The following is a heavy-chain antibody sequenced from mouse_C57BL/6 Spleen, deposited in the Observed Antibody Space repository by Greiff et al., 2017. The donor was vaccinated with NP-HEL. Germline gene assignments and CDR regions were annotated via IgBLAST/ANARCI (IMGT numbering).Heavy chain of an antibody. J-gene: IGHJ2*01. CDR3: ARPSPYYFDY. V-gene: IGHV5-16*01. CDR2: INYDGSST. Sequence: EVKVEESEGGLVQPGSSMKLSCTASGFTFSDYYMAWVRQVPEKGLEWVANINYDGSSTYYLDSLKSRFIISRDNAKNILYLQMSSLKSEDTATYYCARPSPYYFDYWGQGTTLTVSS. CDR1: GFTFSDYY.